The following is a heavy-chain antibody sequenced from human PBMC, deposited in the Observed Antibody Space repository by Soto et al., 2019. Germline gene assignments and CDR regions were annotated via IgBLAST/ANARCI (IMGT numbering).Heavy chain of an antibody. D-gene: IGHD3-3*01. CDR3: AKGASYYDFWSGYWGDYYYYGMDV. J-gene: IGHJ6*02. V-gene: IGHV3-30*18. Sequence: PVGSLRLSCAASGFTFSSYGMHWVRQAPGKGLEWVAVISYDGSNKYYADSVKGRFTISRDNSKNTLYLQMNSLRAEDTAVYYCAKGASYYDFWSGYWGDYYYYGMDVWGQGTTVTVSS. CDR2: ISYDGSNK. CDR1: GFTFSSYG.